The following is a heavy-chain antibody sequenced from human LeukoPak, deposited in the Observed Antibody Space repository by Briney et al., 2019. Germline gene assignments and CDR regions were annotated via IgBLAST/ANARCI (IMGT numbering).Heavy chain of an antibody. D-gene: IGHD1-1*01. CDR3: ARGGLGTGFQYYYYMDV. Sequence: VASVKVSCKASGYTFTSYYMHWVRQAPGQGLEWMGIINPSGGSTSYAQKFQGRVTITTDESTSTAYMELSSLRSEDTAVYYCARGGLGTGFQYYYYMDVWGKGTTVTVSS. J-gene: IGHJ6*03. CDR2: INPSGGST. V-gene: IGHV1-46*01. CDR1: GYTFTSYY.